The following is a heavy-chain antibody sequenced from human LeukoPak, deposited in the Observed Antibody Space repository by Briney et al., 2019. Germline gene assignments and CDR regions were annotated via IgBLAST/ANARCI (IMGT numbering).Heavy chain of an antibody. CDR3: ARGFSSGSYYPHNWFDP. CDR2: INPNSGGT. CDR1: GYTFTGYY. Sequence: ASVKVSCKASGYTFTGYYMHWVRQAPGQGLEWMGWINPNSGGTNYAQKFQGRVTMTRDTSIGTAYMELSRLRSDDTAVYYCARGFSSGSYYPHNWFDPWGQGTLVTVSS. D-gene: IGHD3-10*01. V-gene: IGHV1-2*02. J-gene: IGHJ5*02.